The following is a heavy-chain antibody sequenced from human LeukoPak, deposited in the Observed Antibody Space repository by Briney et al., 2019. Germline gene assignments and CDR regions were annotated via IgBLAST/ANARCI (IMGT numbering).Heavy chain of an antibody. CDR3: ARDYDYFSGHNLDAYDI. V-gene: IGHV3-7*01. Sequence: GGSLRLSCAASGFSFSSYWMPWLRQAPGKGLGWVANIKEDGSAKSYVDSVKGRFTISRDNAKNSLYLQMNSLRVEDTAVYYCARDYDYFSGHNLDAYDIWGQGTTVIVSS. CDR2: IKEDGSAK. J-gene: IGHJ3*02. CDR1: GFSFSSYW. D-gene: IGHD2-15*01.